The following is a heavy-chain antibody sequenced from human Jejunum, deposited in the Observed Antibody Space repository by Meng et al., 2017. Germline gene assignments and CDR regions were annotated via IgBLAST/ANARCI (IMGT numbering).Heavy chain of an antibody. CDR1: GVSTAAPFY. CDR3: ARAIRERYFDS. V-gene: IGHV4-59*12. J-gene: IGHJ4*02. D-gene: IGHD1-14*01. Sequence: QVLLQQPGPGLVNPSGTLLLTCTVSGVSTAAPFYWTWIRQAPGKRLAWIGEVWPSGATYYNPSLSSRITISIDTSNNQFSLEVAFLTAADTAVYYCARAIRERYFDSWGQGTLVTVSS. CDR2: VWPSGAT.